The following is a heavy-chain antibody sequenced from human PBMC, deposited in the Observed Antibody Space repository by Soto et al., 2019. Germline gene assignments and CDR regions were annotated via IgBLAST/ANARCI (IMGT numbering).Heavy chain of an antibody. V-gene: IGHV4-4*02. J-gene: IGHJ3*02. Sequence: SETLSLTCAVSGGSISSSNWWSCVRQPPGKGLEWIGEIYHSGTTNYNPSLKSRVTMSVDKSKNQFSLRLSSVTAADTAVYYCARARRYYDSSGYLNAFDIWGQGTMVTVS. CDR3: ARARRYYDSSGYLNAFDI. D-gene: IGHD3-22*01. CDR1: GGSISSSNW. CDR2: IYHSGTT.